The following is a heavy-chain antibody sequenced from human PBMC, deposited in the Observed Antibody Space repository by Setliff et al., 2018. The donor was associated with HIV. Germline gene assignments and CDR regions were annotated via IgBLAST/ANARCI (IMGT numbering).Heavy chain of an antibody. CDR1: GFTFSTYA. CDR3: AKGYYYDSGGGRVRAFDI. Sequence: PVGSLRLSCAASGFTFSTYAMSWVRQAPGKGLEWVSVVGGSGDITYYADSVKGRFTISRDNSKDTMYLQMNSLRDEDTAQYYCAKGYYYDSGGGRVRAFDIWGQGTMVTVSS. V-gene: IGHV3-23*01. J-gene: IGHJ3*02. CDR2: VGGSGDIT. D-gene: IGHD3-22*01.